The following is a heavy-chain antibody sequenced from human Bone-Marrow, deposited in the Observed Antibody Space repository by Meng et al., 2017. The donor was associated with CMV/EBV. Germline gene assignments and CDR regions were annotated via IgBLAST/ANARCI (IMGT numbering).Heavy chain of an antibody. CDR2: LYFSGST. Sequence: LSCTVSGGSISGSSYYWGWSRQPPGKGLEWIGSLYFSGSTYYNPSLKSRLTISADTSRNQFSLKLSSVTAADTAVYYCARHFRSSRFSSGYFDYWGQGTLVTVSS. CDR3: ARHFRSSRFSSGYFDY. V-gene: IGHV4-39*01. D-gene: IGHD3-22*01. J-gene: IGHJ4*02. CDR1: GGSISGSSYY.